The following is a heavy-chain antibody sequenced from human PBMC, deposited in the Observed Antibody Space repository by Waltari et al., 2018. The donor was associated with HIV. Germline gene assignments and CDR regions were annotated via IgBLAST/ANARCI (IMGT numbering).Heavy chain of an antibody. CDR2: IIPAFGTA. J-gene: IGHJ6*02. CDR1: GGTFSSYA. Sequence: QVQLVQSGAEVKKPGSSVRVSCKVSGGTFSSYAINWVRQAPRQGLEWMGGIIPAFGTANYAERFQGRVTITEDEYTSTAYMDLSSLRSEDTAVYFCARDHRGNKLLYGMDVWGQGTTVTV. V-gene: IGHV1-69*01. CDR3: ARDHRGNKLLYGMDV.